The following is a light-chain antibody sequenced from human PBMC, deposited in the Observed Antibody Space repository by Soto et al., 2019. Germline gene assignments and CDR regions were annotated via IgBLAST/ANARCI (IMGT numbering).Light chain of an antibody. Sequence: QSVLTQPPSASGTPGQRVTISCSGSTSNIGSKTVSWYQQLPGSAPRVLIYNNNERPSGVPDRFSGSKSGTSASLAISGLQAEDEADYYCSSYAGSNTWVFGGGTKLTVL. J-gene: IGLJ3*02. V-gene: IGLV1-44*01. CDR1: TSNIGSKT. CDR3: SSYAGSNTWV. CDR2: NNN.